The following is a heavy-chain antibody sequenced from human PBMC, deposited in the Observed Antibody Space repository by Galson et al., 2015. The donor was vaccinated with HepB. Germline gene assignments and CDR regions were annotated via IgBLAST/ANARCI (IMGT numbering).Heavy chain of an antibody. CDR2: INSDGSST. CDR3: ARPSLPSYNDFWTGSSNNWFDP. D-gene: IGHD3/OR15-3a*01. Sequence: SLRLSCAASGFTFSTYWVHWVRQAPGKGLVWVSRINSDGSSTDYADSVKGRFTISRDNAKNTLFLQMNSPRAEDTAVYYCARPSLPSYNDFWTGSSNNWFDPWGQGTLVTVSS. J-gene: IGHJ5*02. V-gene: IGHV3-74*01. CDR1: GFTFSTYW.